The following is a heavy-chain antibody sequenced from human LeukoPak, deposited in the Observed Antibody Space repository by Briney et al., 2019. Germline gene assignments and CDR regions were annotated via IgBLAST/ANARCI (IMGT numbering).Heavy chain of an antibody. J-gene: IGHJ4*02. CDR3: AKGYYSGSGRYYFDF. CDR1: GFTFSSYA. D-gene: IGHD3-10*01. V-gene: IGHV3-23*01. CDR2: IGGSGSST. Sequence: PGGSLRLSCAAAGFTFSSYAMNWVRQAPGKGLEWVSVIGGSGSSTNYADSVKGRFTISRDNSKNTLYLQMSSLGVEDTAVYYCAKGYYSGSGRYYFDFWGQGPWSPSPQ.